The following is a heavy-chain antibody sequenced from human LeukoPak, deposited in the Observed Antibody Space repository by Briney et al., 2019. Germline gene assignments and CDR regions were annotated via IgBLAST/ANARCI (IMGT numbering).Heavy chain of an antibody. D-gene: IGHD5-12*01. V-gene: IGHV3-13*01. CDR3: ARRLHGDAFDI. J-gene: IGHJ3*02. CDR1: GFTFSNYD. CDR2: IGTAGDT. Sequence: PGRSLRLSCAASGFTFSNYDMHWVRQATGKGLEWVSAIGTAGDTYYPGSVKGRFSISRENAKNSLYLQMNSLRAGDTAVYFCARRLHGDAFDIWGQGTMVTVSS.